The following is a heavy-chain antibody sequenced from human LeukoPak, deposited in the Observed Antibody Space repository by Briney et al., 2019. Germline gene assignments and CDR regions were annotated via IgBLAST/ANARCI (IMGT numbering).Heavy chain of an antibody. CDR2: INSDGSTT. CDR3: VWMSPPAD. J-gene: IGHJ4*02. Sequence: GRSLRLSCAASGFTFDDYAMHWVRQAPGKGLVWVSRINSDGSTTNYADSVKGRFTISRDNAKNTLYLQMNSLRAEDAAVYYCVWMSPPADWGQGTLVTVSS. CDR1: GFTFDDYA. V-gene: IGHV3-74*01. D-gene: IGHD3-3*01.